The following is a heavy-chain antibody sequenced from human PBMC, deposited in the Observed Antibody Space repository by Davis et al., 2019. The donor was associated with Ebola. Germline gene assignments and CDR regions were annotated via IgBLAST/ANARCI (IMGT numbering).Heavy chain of an antibody. CDR2: MNPNSGNT. J-gene: IGHJ6*02. Sequence: AASVKVSCKASGYTFTSYDINWVRQATGQGLEWMGWMNPNSGNTGYAQKFQGRVTMTRNTSISTAYMELSSLRSEDTAVYYCARDLYGPNYYYGMDVWGQGTTVTVSS. CDR3: ARDLYGPNYYYGMDV. V-gene: IGHV1-8*01. D-gene: IGHD4-17*01. CDR1: GYTFTSYD.